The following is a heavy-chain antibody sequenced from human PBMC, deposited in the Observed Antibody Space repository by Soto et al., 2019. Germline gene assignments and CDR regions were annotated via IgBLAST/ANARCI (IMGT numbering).Heavy chain of an antibody. V-gene: IGHV1-2*02. D-gene: IGHD6-13*01. CDR2: INPNSGGT. J-gene: IGHJ6*02. CDR1: GSTCTGYY. Sequence: ASVKVSCKASGSTCTGYYMHWVRQAPGQGLEWMGWINPNSGGTNYAQQFQVRVTLTRDTSISTAYMELSRLRSDDTAVYYCVRDLVAAAASPYYYFYYCIDVCGQGTTVTVSS. CDR3: VRDLVAAAASPYYYFYYCIDV.